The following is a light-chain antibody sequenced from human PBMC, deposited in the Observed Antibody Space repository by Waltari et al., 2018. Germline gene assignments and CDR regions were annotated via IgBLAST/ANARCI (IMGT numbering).Light chain of an antibody. J-gene: IGKJ2*01. Sequence: IQLTQSPSSLSASVGDRVTINCRASQGISSYLAWYQQKPGKVPKLLIYGASTLQSGVPSRFSGSGSGTDFTLTISSLQPEDLATYYCQQLNADPPYTFGQGTKLEIK. CDR2: GAS. CDR1: QGISSY. CDR3: QQLNADPPYT. V-gene: IGKV1-9*01.